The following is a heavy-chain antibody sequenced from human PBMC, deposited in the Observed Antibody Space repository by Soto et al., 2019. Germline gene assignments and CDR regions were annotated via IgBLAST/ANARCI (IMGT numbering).Heavy chain of an antibody. CDR1: GGTFSSYA. Sequence: SVKVSCKASGGTFSSYAISWVRQAPGQGLEWMGGIIPIFGTANYAQKFQGRVTITRDTTASTAYMELSSLTSEDTAVYYCARQDAFDVWGQGTMVTVSS. CDR3: ARQDAFDV. J-gene: IGHJ3*01. V-gene: IGHV1-69*05. CDR2: IIPIFGTA.